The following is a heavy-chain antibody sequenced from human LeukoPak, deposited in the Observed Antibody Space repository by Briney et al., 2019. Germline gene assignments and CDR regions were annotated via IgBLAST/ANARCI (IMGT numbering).Heavy chain of an antibody. J-gene: IGHJ4*02. CDR3: ASAAYCGGDCYSFDY. V-gene: IGHV1-69*04. Sequence: GASVKVSCKASGGTFSSYAISWVRQAPRQGLEWMGRIIPILGIANYAQKFQGRVTITADKSTSTAYMELSSLRSEDTAVYYCASAAYCGGDCYSFDYWGQGTLVTVSS. D-gene: IGHD2-21*02. CDR1: GGTFSSYA. CDR2: IIPILGIA.